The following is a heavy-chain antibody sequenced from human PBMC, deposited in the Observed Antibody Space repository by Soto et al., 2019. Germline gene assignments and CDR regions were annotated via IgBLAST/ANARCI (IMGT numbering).Heavy chain of an antibody. CDR3: ARGSPYYDILTGYPGNFDY. CDR2: ISSSSSYI. CDR1: GFTFSSYS. D-gene: IGHD3-9*01. Sequence: VQLVESGGGLVKPGGSLRLSCAASGFTFSSYSMNWVRQAPGKGLEWVSSISSSSSYIYYADSVKGRFTISRDNAKNSLYLQMNSLRAEDTAVYYCARGSPYYDILTGYPGNFDYWGQGTLVTVSS. V-gene: IGHV3-21*01. J-gene: IGHJ4*02.